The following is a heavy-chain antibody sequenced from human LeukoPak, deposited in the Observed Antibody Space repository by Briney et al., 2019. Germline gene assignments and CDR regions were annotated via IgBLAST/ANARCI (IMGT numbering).Heavy chain of an antibody. J-gene: IGHJ5*02. D-gene: IGHD5-18*01. CDR1: GCTFTAYY. Sequence: GASVKVSCTASGCTFTAYYMHWVRQAPGQGLERMGWINANSGGTNYAQNFQGRRTMTRDTSISTLYMDLTRLISDDTAVYYCARVRDGYSYGTNWFDPWGEGNLVTVSS. CDR3: ARVRDGYSYGTNWFDP. CDR2: INANSGGT. V-gene: IGHV1-2*02.